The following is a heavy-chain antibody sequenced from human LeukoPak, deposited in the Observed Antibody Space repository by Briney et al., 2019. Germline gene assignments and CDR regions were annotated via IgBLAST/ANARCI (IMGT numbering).Heavy chain of an antibody. Sequence: GGSLRLSCAASGFTFSSYAMSWVRQAPGKGLEWVSGINWNGGSTGYADSVKGRFTISRDNAKNSLYLQMNSLRAEDTALYYCARAVAAVSNYYYYMDVWGKGTTVTVSS. D-gene: IGHD6-13*01. CDR2: INWNGGST. CDR3: ARAVAAVSNYYYYMDV. J-gene: IGHJ6*03. CDR1: GFTFSSYA. V-gene: IGHV3-20*04.